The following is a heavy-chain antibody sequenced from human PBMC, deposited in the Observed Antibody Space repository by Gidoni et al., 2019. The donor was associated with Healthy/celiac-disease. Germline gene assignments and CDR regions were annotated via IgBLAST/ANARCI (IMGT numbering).Heavy chain of an antibody. Sequence: QVQLQQWGAGLLKPSETLSLTCAVYGGSFSGYYWSWIRQPPGKGLEWIGEINHSGSTNYNPSLKSRVTISVDTSKNQFSLKLSSVTAADTAVYYCARRNNYYYYDSSGYYPQSYFDYWGQGTLVTVSS. D-gene: IGHD3-22*01. CDR3: ARRNNYYYYDSSGYYPQSYFDY. J-gene: IGHJ4*02. CDR2: INHSGST. CDR1: GGSFSGYY. V-gene: IGHV4-34*01.